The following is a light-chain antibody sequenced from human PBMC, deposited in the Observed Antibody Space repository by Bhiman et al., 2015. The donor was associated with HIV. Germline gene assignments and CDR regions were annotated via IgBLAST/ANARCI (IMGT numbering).Light chain of an antibody. V-gene: IGLV3-21*04. J-gene: IGLJ1*01. Sequence: SYVLTQPPSVSVAPGKTARITCGGNNIGSKSVHWYQQKPGQAPVLVIYYDSDRPSGIPERFSGSNSGNTATLTISRVEAGDEADYYCATWDSSLSAGGVFGTGTKVTVL. CDR3: ATWDSSLSAGGV. CDR1: NIGSKS. CDR2: YDS.